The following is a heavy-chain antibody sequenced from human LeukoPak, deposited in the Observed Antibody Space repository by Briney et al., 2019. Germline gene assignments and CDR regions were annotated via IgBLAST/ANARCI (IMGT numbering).Heavy chain of an antibody. CDR1: GFTLSSYA. CDR3: AKDSFRSSSGVDP. J-gene: IGHJ5*02. Sequence: TGGSLRLSCAASGFTLSSYAMTWVRQAPGKGLQWVSAISSSGGSTYYADSVKGRFTISRDNSKNTLFLQMNSLRAEDTAVYYCAKDSFRSSSGVDPWGQGTLVTVSS. D-gene: IGHD6-19*01. CDR2: ISSSGGST. V-gene: IGHV3-23*01.